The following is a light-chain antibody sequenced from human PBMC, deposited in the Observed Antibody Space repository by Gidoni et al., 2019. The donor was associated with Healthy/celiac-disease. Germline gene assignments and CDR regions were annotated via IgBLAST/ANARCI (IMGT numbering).Light chain of an antibody. CDR1: SLRRYY. V-gene: IGLV3-19*01. CDR2: GKN. J-gene: IGLJ2*01. CDR3: TSRDSSGNHVV. Sequence: SSELTQDPPVSVPLGQTVRITCQGDSLRRYYPSWYQQQPGQAPVLVIYGKNNRPSGIPDRFSGSSSGTTASLTITGARAEDEADYYCTSRDSSGNHVVFGGGTKLTVL.